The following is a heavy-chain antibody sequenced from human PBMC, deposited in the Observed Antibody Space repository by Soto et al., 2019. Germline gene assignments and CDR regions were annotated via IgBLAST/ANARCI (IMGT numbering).Heavy chain of an antibody. CDR1: GGSISSGGYY. J-gene: IGHJ5*02. CDR3: ARAGTYYDYIWGSYRSPHTTTNWFDP. D-gene: IGHD3-16*02. Sequence: SETLSLTCTVSGGSISSGGYYWSWIRQPPGKGLEWIGEINHSGSTNYNPSLKSRVTISVDTSKNQFSLKLSSVTAADTAVYYCARAGTYYDYIWGSYRSPHTTTNWFDPWGQGTLVTVSS. CDR2: INHSGST. V-gene: IGHV4-39*07.